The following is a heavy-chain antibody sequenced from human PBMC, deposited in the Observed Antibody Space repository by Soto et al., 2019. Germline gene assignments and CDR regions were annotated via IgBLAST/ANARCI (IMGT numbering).Heavy chain of an antibody. CDR2: IRSKAHSYAT. V-gene: IGHV3-73*02. J-gene: IGHJ4*02. CDR1: GFTFSGSA. CDR3: TTGYCSSTSSFSPSFDY. D-gene: IGHD2-2*01. Sequence: EVQLVESGGGLVQPGGSLKLSGAASGFTFSGSAMHWVREASGKGLEWVGRIRSKAHSYATAYAASVKGRFTISRDDSKNTAYLQMNSLKTEDTAVYYCTTGYCSSTSSFSPSFDYWGQGTLVTVSS.